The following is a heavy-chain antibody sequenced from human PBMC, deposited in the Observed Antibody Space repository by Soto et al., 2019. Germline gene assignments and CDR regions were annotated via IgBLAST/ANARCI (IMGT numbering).Heavy chain of an antibody. V-gene: IGHV4-59*01. CDR2: VYNSGST. J-gene: IGHJ4*02. Sequence: PSETLSLTCTVSGGSISSNYWTWIRQPPGKGLEWIGYVYNSGSTNYNPSLKSRVTISEDTSKSQFSLKVNSMTAADTAVYYCARYRREAVAGYTLGNWGQRMLVTVSS. CDR3: ARYRREAVAGYTLGN. D-gene: IGHD6-13*01. CDR1: GGSISSNY.